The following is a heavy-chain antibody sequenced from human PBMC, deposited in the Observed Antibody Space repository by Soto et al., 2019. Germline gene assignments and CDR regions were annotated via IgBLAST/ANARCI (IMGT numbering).Heavy chain of an antibody. CDR3: ARVGMHDFWSGLVYNY. D-gene: IGHD3-3*01. V-gene: IGHV1-18*01. CDR1: GYTITRYG. J-gene: IGHJ4*02. CDR2: ISAYNGNT. Sequence: ASVKVSCKASGYTITRYGISWVRQAPGQGLEWMGWISAYNGNTNYAQKLQGRVTMTTDTSTSTAYMELRSLRSDDTAVYYCARVGMHDFWSGLVYNYWGQGTLVTVSS.